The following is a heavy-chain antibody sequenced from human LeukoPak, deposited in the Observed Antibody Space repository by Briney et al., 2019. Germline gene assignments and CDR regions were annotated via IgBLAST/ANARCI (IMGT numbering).Heavy chain of an antibody. J-gene: IGHJ5*02. V-gene: IGHV4-59*01. CDR3: ARGRKRFDP. CDR1: GGSISGYS. CDR2: IYYSGST. Sequence: SETLSLTCTVSGGSISGYSWSWIRQPPGKGLERIGYIYYSGSTTYSPSLKSRVTISVDTSKNQFSLKLNSVTAADTAVYYCARGRKRFDPWGQGTLVTVSS.